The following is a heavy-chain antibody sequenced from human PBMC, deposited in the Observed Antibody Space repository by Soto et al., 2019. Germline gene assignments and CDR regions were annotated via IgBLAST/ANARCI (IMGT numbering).Heavy chain of an antibody. CDR1: NGSFSGHF. CDR3: ARGSAGRGSYYSGMDV. Sequence: QVQLQQSGAGLLKPSETLSLTCTVYNGSFSGHFGSWIRQSPGRGLEWIGEINHTGGTNYNPSLKSRVTISVDTSQNQFSLKLSSVTAADTAVYYCARGSAGRGSYYSGMDVWGQGTTVTVSS. J-gene: IGHJ6*02. CDR2: INHTGGT. V-gene: IGHV4-34*01. D-gene: IGHD1-26*01.